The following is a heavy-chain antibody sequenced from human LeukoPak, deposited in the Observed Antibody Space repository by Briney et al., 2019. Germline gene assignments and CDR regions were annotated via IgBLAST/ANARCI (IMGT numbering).Heavy chain of an antibody. CDR2: IYYSGSN. J-gene: IGHJ5*02. Sequence: SETLSLTCSVSGGSISNNYWSWIRQPPGKGLEGIGYIYYSGSNNYNPSLKSRVTISVDTSKNQFSLKLSSVTSADTALYYCARLRDGYNFGWFDPWGQGTLVTVSS. CDR1: GGSISNNY. CDR3: ARLRDGYNFGWFDP. V-gene: IGHV4-59*01. D-gene: IGHD5-24*01.